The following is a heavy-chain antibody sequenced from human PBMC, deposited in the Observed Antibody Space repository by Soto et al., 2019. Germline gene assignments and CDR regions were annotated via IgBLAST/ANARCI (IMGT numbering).Heavy chain of an antibody. CDR1: GLSLSTSGVA. CDR2: IYWDDDK. D-gene: IGHD1-26*01. V-gene: IGHV2-5*02. J-gene: IGHJ1*01. CDR3: AHRLARGATCLYFQH. Sequence: QITLKESGPTLVKPTQTLTLTCTFSGLSLSTSGVAVGWIRQPPGKALEWLALIYWDDDKRYSPSLKSRVTITKDTSKNQVVLTMTNMDPVDTGTYYCAHRLARGATCLYFQHWGQGTPVTVSS.